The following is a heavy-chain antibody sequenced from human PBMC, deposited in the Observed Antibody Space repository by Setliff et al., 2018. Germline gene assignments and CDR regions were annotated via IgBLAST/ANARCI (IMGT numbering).Heavy chain of an antibody. CDR1: GDSIYNHF. CDR2: IYSTGST. D-gene: IGHD6-19*01. Sequence: SETLSLTCTVSGDSIYNHFWSWVQQPPGKGLEWIGYIYSTGSTNYNPSLKSRVAISIDTSKNQFSLKVNSVTAADTAIYYCARGLNSVGWTFAYWGQGSLVTVSS. V-gene: IGHV4-4*08. J-gene: IGHJ4*02. CDR3: ARGLNSVGWTFAY.